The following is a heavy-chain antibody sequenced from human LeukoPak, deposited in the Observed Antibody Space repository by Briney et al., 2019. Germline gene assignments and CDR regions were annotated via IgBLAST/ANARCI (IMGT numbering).Heavy chain of an antibody. V-gene: IGHV4-39*01. CDR1: GGSISSSSYY. D-gene: IGHD6-19*01. Sequence: PSETLSLTCTVSGGSISSSSYYWGWIRQPPGKGLEWIGSIYYSGSTYYNPSLKSRVTISVDTSKNQFSLKLSSVTAADTAVYYCARGSSVAGTYGPKRGPYYYMDVWGKGTTVTVSS. CDR2: IYYSGST. J-gene: IGHJ6*03. CDR3: ARGSSVAGTYGPKRGPYYYMDV.